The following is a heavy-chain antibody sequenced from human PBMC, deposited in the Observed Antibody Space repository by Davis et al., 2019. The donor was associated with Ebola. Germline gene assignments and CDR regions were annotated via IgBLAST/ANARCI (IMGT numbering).Heavy chain of an antibody. V-gene: IGHV3-74*01. CDR2: INGDGSST. CDR3: GRDFYGTPDY. CDR1: GFTFSNYW. J-gene: IGHJ4*02. Sequence: GESLKISCAVSGFTFSNYWMRWVRQAPGKGLVWVSRINGDGSSTTYADSVKGRFTISRDNAKNTVYLHMSSLRAEDTAVFYCGRDFYGTPDYWGQGTLVTVSS. D-gene: IGHD2/OR15-2a*01.